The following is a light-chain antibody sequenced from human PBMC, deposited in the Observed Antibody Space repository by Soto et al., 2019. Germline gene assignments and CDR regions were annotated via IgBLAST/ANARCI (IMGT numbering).Light chain of an antibody. J-gene: IGKJ4*01. CDR1: QSVSNSY. CDR2: GAS. CDR3: QQYGSSPLT. V-gene: IGKV3-20*01. Sequence: EIVSTQSPGTLSLSPGERVTLSCRASQSVSNSYLAWYQQKPGQAPRLLIYGASTRATGIPDRFSGSGSGTDFTLTISRLEPEDFAVYYCQQYGSSPLTFGGGTKVDIK.